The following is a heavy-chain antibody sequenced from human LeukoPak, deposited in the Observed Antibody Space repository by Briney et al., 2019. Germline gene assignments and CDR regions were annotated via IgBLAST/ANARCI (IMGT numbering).Heavy chain of an antibody. CDR1: GYTFTTYF. J-gene: IGHJ4*02. V-gene: IGHV1-46*03. CDR2: INPSGGAT. D-gene: IGHD3-22*01. Sequence: ASVKVSCKASGYTFTTYFMHWVRQAPGQGLERMGRINPSGGATTYAQKFQGRVTMTRDTSTTTVYMELSSLRSEDTAVYYCTRLYDSSAEPGLYWGQGTLVTVSS. CDR3: TRLYDSSAEPGLY.